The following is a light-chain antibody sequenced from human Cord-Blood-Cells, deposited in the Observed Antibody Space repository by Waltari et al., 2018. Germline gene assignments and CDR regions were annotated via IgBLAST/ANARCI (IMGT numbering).Light chain of an antibody. CDR2: DAS. Sequence: EIVLTQSPATLSLSPGERATLSCRASQSVSSYLAWYQQKPGQAPGLLIYDASNRATGIPARFSGSGSGTDFTLTISSLEPEDFAVYYCQQRSNWQVTFGPGTKVDIK. V-gene: IGKV3-11*01. J-gene: IGKJ3*01. CDR3: QQRSNWQVT. CDR1: QSVSSY.